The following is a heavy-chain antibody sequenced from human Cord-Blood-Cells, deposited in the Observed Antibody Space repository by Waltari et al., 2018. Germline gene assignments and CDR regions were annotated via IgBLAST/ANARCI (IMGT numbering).Heavy chain of an antibody. D-gene: IGHD3-9*01. CDR1: GGSISSHY. Sequence: QVQLQESGPGLVKPSETLSLTCTVSGGSISSHYWSWIRQPPGKGLAWIGYIYYSGSTNYNPSLKSLVTISVDTSKNQFSLKLSSVTAADTAVYYCATSLTGQIGAFDIWGQGTMVTVSS. J-gene: IGHJ3*02. V-gene: IGHV4-59*11. CDR3: ATSLTGQIGAFDI. CDR2: IYYSGST.